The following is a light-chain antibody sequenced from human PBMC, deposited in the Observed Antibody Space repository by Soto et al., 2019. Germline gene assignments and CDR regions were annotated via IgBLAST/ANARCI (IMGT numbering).Light chain of an antibody. Sequence: EIVLTQSPATLSLSPVERATLSCRASQSVGSYLAWYQQKPGQAPRLLIYDASNRATGIPARFSGSGSGTDFTLTISSLEPEDFAVYYCQQLNMWPPETFGQGTKVDIK. V-gene: IGKV3-11*01. CDR2: DAS. J-gene: IGKJ1*01. CDR1: QSVGSY. CDR3: QQLNMWPPET.